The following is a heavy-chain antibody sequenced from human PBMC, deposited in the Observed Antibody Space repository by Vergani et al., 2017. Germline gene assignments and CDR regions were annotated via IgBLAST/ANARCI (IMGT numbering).Heavy chain of an antibody. V-gene: IGHV1-8*02. D-gene: IGHD2-15*01. J-gene: IGHJ4*02. CDR1: RYTFTSYD. CDR2: MNPNSGNT. Sequence: QVQLAQSGAEVKKPGASVKVSCKAARYTFTSYDINWVRQATGQGLEWMGWMNPNSGNTGYAQKFQGRVTMTRKTSISTAYMELSSLRSDDTAVYYCVTGRDIYWGQGALVTVSS. CDR3: VTGRDIY.